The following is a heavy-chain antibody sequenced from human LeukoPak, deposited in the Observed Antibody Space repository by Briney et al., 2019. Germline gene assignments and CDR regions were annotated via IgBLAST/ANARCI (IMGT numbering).Heavy chain of an antibody. V-gene: IGHV3-48*03. CDR3: AELGITMIGGV. Sequence: GGSLRLSCAASGFTFSSYEIHWVRQAPGKGLEWVSYISGSGSTMYYADSVKGRFTISRDNAKNSLYLQMNSLRAEDTAVYYCAELGITMIGGVWGKGTTVTISS. D-gene: IGHD3-10*02. J-gene: IGHJ6*04. CDR2: ISGSGSTM. CDR1: GFTFSSYE.